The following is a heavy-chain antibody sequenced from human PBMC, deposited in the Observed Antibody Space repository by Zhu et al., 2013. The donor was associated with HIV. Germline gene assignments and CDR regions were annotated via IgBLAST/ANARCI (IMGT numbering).Heavy chain of an antibody. CDR2: INPNSGGT. V-gene: IGHV1-2*02. Sequence: VQLVQSGAEVKKPGASVKVSCKASGYTFTGYYMHWVRQAPGQGLEWMGWINPNSGGTNYAQKFQGRVTMTRDTSISTAYMELSRLRSDDTAVYYCARRGHIVVVPAAIKGAFDYWGQGTLVTVSS. CDR3: ARRGHIVVVPAAIKGAFDY. CDR1: GYTFTGYY. J-gene: IGHJ4*02. D-gene: IGHD2-2*02.